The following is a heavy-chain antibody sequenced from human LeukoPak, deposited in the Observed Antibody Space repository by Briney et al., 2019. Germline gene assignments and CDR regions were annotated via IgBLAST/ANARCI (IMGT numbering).Heavy chain of an antibody. D-gene: IGHD3-3*01. CDR1: GGTFSSYA. V-gene: IGHV1-69*05. CDR2: IIPIFGTA. CDR3: AREVTIFGVVNHGAFDI. J-gene: IGHJ3*02. Sequence: GSSVKVSCKASGGTFSSYAISWVRQAPGQGLEWMGGIIPIFGTANYAQKFQGRVTITTDESTSTAYMELSSLRSEDTAVYYCAREVTIFGVVNHGAFDIWGQGTMVTVSS.